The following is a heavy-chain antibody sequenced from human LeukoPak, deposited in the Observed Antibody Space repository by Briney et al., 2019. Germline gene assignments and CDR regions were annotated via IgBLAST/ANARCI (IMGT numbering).Heavy chain of an antibody. V-gene: IGHV3-21*01. CDR3: ARSTMTYAFDI. J-gene: IGHJ3*02. CDR2: ISSSSSYI. Sequence: PGGSLRLSCAASGFTFSTYNMNWVRQAPGKGLEWVSSISSSSSYIYYADSVKGRFTISRDNAKNSLYLQMNSLRAEDTAVYYCARSTMTYAFDIWGQGTMVTVSS. D-gene: IGHD3-22*01. CDR1: GFTFSTYN.